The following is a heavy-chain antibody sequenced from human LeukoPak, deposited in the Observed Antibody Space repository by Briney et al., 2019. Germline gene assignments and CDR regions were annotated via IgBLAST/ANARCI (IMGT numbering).Heavy chain of an antibody. CDR2: IYYSGST. Sequence: SQTLSLTCTVSGGSISSGGYYWSWIRQHPGKGLEWIGYIYYSGSTYYNPSLKSRVTISVDTSKNQFSLKLSSVTAADTAVYYCATTQKYSSSWYDGPWGPGTLVTVSS. CDR3: ATTQKYSSSWYDGP. D-gene: IGHD6-13*01. CDR1: GGSISSGGYY. J-gene: IGHJ5*02. V-gene: IGHV4-31*03.